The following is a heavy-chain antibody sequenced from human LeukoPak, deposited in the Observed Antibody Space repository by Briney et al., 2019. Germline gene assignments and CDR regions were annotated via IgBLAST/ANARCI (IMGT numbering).Heavy chain of an antibody. CDR3: AREGATTADCNCFDP. Sequence: GASVTVSFKASGYAFTYYYMHWVRQAPGQGLEWKGWINPNHGGTKYAKKFQGRVTMTRDTSISTAYMELSRLTSDDTAVYYCAREGATTADCNCFDPWGQGTLVTVSS. CDR2: INPNHGGT. V-gene: IGHV1-2*02. D-gene: IGHD4-17*01. J-gene: IGHJ5*02. CDR1: GYAFTYYY.